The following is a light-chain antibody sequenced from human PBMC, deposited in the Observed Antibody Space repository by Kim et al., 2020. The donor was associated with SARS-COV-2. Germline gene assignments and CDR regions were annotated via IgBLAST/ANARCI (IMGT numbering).Light chain of an antibody. CDR2: GAS. CDR3: QQYNNWLT. V-gene: IGKV3-15*01. J-gene: IGKJ4*01. Sequence: SVSPGERATRSCSASQSVSSNLAWYQQKPGQAPRLLIYGASTRATGIPARFSGSGSGTEFTLTISSLQSEDFAVYYCQQYNNWLTFGGGTKVDIK. CDR1: QSVSSN.